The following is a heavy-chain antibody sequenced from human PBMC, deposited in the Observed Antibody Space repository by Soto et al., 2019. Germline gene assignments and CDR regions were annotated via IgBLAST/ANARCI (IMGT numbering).Heavy chain of an antibody. CDR2: MNGDGSGM. V-gene: IGHV3-23*01. J-gene: IGHJ6*02. Sequence: DVQVLESGGGLVQPGGSLRLSCAASGFTFSNYAMSWVRQAPGKGLEWVSAMNGDGSGMYYPDSVKGRFTISRDNSKNTLYLQMNSLRAEDTAVYYCAKDGGSFGVVINYYYGLDVWGQGTTVTVSS. CDR1: GFTFSNYA. CDR3: AKDGGSFGVVINYYYGLDV. D-gene: IGHD3-3*01.